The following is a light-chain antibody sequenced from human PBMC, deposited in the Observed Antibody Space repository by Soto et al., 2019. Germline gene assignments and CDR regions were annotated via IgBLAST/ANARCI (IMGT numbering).Light chain of an antibody. CDR2: GAS. CDR1: QSVSNSY. CDR3: QQDDSSPWR. J-gene: IGKJ1*01. V-gene: IGKV3-20*01. Sequence: EMVLTQSPGTLSLSPGERATLSCRASQSVSNSYLAWYQRIPGQSPRLLIYGASRRATSIPDSFSGSGSGTDFSLTISRLEPEDFAVYYCQQDDSSPWRFGKGTKVEIK.